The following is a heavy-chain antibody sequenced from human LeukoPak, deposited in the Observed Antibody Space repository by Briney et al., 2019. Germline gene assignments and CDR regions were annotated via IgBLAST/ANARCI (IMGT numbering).Heavy chain of an antibody. D-gene: IGHD6-13*01. V-gene: IGHV3-74*01. CDR2: INSDGSST. CDR1: GFTFSSYG. Sequence: GGSLRLSCAASGFTFSSYGMHWVRQVPGKGLMWVSRINSDGSSTSYADSVKGRFTISRDNAKNTLYLQMNSLRAEDTAVYYCARAGRYSSTWEVYWGQGTLVTVSS. J-gene: IGHJ4*02. CDR3: ARAGRYSSTWEVY.